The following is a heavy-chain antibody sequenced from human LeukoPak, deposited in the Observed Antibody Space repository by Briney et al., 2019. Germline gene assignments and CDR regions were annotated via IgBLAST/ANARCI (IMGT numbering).Heavy chain of an antibody. CDR2: FTADDGDT. CDR3: AKEGLIVGAPRNYFDY. V-gene: IGHV1-3*03. Sequence: ASVKVSCKASGYTFTNYAIHWVRQAPGHRLEWMGWFTADDGDTKYSEDLQGRVTITSDTSASTAYMELSSLTSEDMAVYYCAKEGLIVGAPRNYFDYWGQGTLVTVSS. D-gene: IGHD1-26*01. CDR1: GYTFTNYA. J-gene: IGHJ4*02.